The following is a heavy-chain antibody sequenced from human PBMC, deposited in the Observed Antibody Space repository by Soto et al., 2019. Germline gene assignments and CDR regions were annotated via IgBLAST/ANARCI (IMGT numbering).Heavy chain of an antibody. D-gene: IGHD2-15*01. Sequence: QVQLVQSGAEVKKPGSSVKVSCKASGGTFSSYAISWVRQAPGQGLEWMGGIIPIFGTANYAQQFQGRVTITADESTSTSYMELSSLRSEDTAVYYCASVVSRGYCSGGSCPWPYWGQGTLVTVSS. CDR2: IIPIFGTA. CDR3: ASVVSRGYCSGGSCPWPY. J-gene: IGHJ4*02. V-gene: IGHV1-69*01. CDR1: GGTFSSYA.